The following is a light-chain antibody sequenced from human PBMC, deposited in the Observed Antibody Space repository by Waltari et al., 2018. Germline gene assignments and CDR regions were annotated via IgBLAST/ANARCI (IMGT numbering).Light chain of an antibody. Sequence: EIVLTQSPGTLSLSPGDRATLSCRASQSVSRTLAWYQQKPGQAPRLLIYGASTRATGIPYRFSGGGSGTDFRLTISRLEPEEFAVYYCQHYVRLPATFGQGTEVEIK. J-gene: IGKJ1*01. V-gene: IGKV3-20*01. CDR2: GAS. CDR3: QHYVRLPAT. CDR1: QSVSRT.